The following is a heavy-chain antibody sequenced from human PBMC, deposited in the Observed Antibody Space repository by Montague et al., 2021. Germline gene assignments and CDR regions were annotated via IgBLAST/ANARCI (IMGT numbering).Heavy chain of an antibody. Sequence: SETLSLTCTVSGGSISSTSHYWDWIRQPPGKGLEWIGTFYSGGNTYYNPALKSRVSISAGTSNNQFSLKLHSVTAADTAVYFCARARITGTTTPLDYWGQGTLVIVSS. V-gene: IGHV4-39*01. CDR2: FYSGGNT. J-gene: IGHJ4*02. CDR1: GGSISSTSHY. D-gene: IGHD1/OR15-1a*01. CDR3: ARARITGTTTPLDY.